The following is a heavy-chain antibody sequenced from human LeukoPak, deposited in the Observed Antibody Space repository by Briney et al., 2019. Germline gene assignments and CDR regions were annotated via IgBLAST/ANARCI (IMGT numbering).Heavy chain of an antibody. D-gene: IGHD4-23*01. CDR2: IYSGGNT. CDR3: ASYNYGGAKGGFHWYFDL. Sequence: PGGSLRLSCAASGFTVSSNYMSWVRQAPGKGLEWVSVIYSGGNTYYADSVKGRFTISRDNSKNTLYLQMNSLRAEDTAVYYCASYNYGGAKGGFHWYFDLWGRGTLVTVSS. J-gene: IGHJ2*01. V-gene: IGHV3-53*01. CDR1: GFTVSSNY.